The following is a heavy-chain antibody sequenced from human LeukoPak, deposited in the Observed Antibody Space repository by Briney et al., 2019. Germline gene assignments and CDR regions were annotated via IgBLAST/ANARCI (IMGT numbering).Heavy chain of an antibody. CDR2: FSGSGGST. V-gene: IGHV3-23*01. CDR3: AKNIGGFDY. J-gene: IGHJ4*02. CDR1: GFTFSSYA. D-gene: IGHD4-23*01. Sequence: GGSLRLSCAASGFTFSSYAMSWVRQAPGKGLECISGFSGSGGSTYYADSVKGRFTISRDNSKNTLYLQMNSLRAEDTAVYYCAKNIGGFDYWGQGTLVTVSS.